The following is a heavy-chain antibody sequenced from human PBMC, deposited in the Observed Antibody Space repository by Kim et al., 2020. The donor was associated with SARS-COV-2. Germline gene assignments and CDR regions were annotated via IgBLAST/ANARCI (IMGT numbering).Heavy chain of an antibody. V-gene: IGHV3-64D*06. CDR3: VKDKVATISETYFDY. CDR1: GFTFSSYA. CDR2: ISSNGGST. D-gene: IGHD5-12*01. J-gene: IGHJ4*02. Sequence: GESLRLSCSASGFTFSSYAMHWVRQAPGKGLEYVSAISSNGGSTYYADSVKGRFTISRDNSKNTLYLQMSSLRAEDTAVYYCVKDKVATISETYFDYWGQGTLVTVSS.